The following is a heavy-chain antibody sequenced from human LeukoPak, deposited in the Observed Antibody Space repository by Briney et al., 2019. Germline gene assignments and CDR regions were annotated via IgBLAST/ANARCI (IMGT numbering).Heavy chain of an antibody. CDR2: IRRDGDVI. CDR3: AKDFIRILALIPWDY. CDR1: GFTFSDFG. V-gene: IGHV3-30*02. Sequence: GGSLRLSCEASGFTFSDFGMHWVRQAPGKGLEWVAFIRRDGDVIYYADSVKGRFATSRDNSRNMVYLQLNSLRPEDTAIYYCAKDFIRILALIPWDYWGQGTLVTVSP. J-gene: IGHJ4*02. D-gene: IGHD2-21*01.